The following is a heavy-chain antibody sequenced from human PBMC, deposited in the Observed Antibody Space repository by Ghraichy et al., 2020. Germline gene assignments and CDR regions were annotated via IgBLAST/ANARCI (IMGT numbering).Heavy chain of an antibody. CDR2: IYHSGST. CDR1: GYSISSAYY. Sequence: SETLSLTCTVSGYSISSAYYWGWIRQPPGKGLEWIGSIYHSGSTYYNPSLKSRVNISVDTSKNQFSLKLSSVTAADTAVYYCARAASVTAIPNYFDYWGQGTLVTVSS. D-gene: IGHD2-21*02. V-gene: IGHV4-38-2*02. J-gene: IGHJ4*02. CDR3: ARAASVTAIPNYFDY.